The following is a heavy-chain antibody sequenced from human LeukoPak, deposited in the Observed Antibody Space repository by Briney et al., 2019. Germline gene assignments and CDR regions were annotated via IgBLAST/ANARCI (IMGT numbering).Heavy chain of an antibody. Sequence: SETLSLTCTVPGGSISSSGYYWGWIRQPPGKGLEWIGSLFYGGSTYYNPSLKSRVTISVDTSKTQFSLGLSSVTAADTAVYYCARWQVGATPYYYYYMDVWGKGTTVAVSS. V-gene: IGHV4-39*01. CDR3: ARWQVGATPYYYYYMDV. CDR2: LFYGGST. D-gene: IGHD1-26*01. CDR1: GGSISSSGYY. J-gene: IGHJ6*03.